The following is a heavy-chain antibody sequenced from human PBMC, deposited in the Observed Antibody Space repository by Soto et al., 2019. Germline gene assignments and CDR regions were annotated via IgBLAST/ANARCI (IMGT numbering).Heavy chain of an antibody. CDR1: GFTFSSYW. Sequence: GGSLRLSCAASGFTFSSYWMHWVRQAPGKGLVWVSRINGDGSTTNYADSVKGRFTISRDNAKNTLYLQMNSLRAEDTAVYYCARDHYASGTYWGQGTLVTVSS. J-gene: IGHJ4*02. CDR3: ARDHYASGTY. D-gene: IGHD3-10*01. CDR2: INGDGSTT. V-gene: IGHV3-74*01.